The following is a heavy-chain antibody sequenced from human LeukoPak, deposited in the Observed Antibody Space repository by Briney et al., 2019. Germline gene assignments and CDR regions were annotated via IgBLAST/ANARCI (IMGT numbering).Heavy chain of an antibody. Sequence: SVTLSYKASGYTFNSYAISWVRQAPGQGLEWMGRIIPILGIANYAQKFQGRVTITADKSTSTAYMDLSSLRSEDTAVYYCASGSSGYYTIVYWGQGTLVTVSS. D-gene: IGHD3-22*01. CDR3: ASGSSGYYTIVY. CDR2: IIPILGIA. V-gene: IGHV1-69*04. CDR1: GYTFNSYA. J-gene: IGHJ4*02.